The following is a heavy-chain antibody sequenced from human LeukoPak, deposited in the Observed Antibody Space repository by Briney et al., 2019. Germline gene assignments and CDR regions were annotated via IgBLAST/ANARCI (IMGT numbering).Heavy chain of an antibody. D-gene: IGHD2-2*01. CDR1: GFTFSSYA. CDR3: ARDSRKYQLLSHFDY. V-gene: IGHV3-30-3*01. Sequence: PGRSLRLSCAASGFTFSSYAMHWVRQAPGKGLEWVAVISYDGSNKYCADSVKGRFTISRDNSKNTLYLQMNSLRAEDTAVYYCARDSRKYQLLSHFDYWGQGTLVTVSS. CDR2: ISYDGSNK. J-gene: IGHJ4*02.